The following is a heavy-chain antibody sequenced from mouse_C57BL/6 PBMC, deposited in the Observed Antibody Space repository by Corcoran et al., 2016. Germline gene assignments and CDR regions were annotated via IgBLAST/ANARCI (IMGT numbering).Heavy chain of an antibody. D-gene: IGHD2-1*01. CDR1: GFTFSDYR. Sequence: QVQLVETGGDLVRPGNSLKLSCVTSGFTFSDYRMHWLRQPPGKRLEWIAVIPVKSDNFGANYAESVKGRFAISRDDSKSSVYLEMNRLREEDTATYFWSRGNSEGFPYWGQGTLVTVSP. CDR2: IPVKSDNFGA. J-gene: IGHJ3*01. V-gene: IGHV13-2*01. CDR3: SRGNSEGFPY.